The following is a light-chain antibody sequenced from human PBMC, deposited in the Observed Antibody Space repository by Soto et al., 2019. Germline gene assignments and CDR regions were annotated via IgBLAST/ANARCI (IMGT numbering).Light chain of an antibody. CDR1: QSVSSN. V-gene: IGKV3-15*01. CDR2: GAS. CDR3: QQYNNWPRT. Sequence: EIVITQSPATLSASVGERCTLPFRASQSVSSNLAWYQQKPGQAPRLLIYGASTRATGIPARFSGSGSGTEFTLTISSLQSEDFAVYYCQQYNNWPRTFGQGTKVDI. J-gene: IGKJ1*01.